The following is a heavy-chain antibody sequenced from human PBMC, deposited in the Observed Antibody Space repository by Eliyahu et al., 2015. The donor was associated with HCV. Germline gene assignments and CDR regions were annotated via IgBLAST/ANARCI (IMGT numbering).Heavy chain of an antibody. CDR1: GFTFTSSA. D-gene: IGHD5-12*01. J-gene: IGHJ4*02. CDR3: AADGYSGYGNYFDY. V-gene: IGHV1-58*01. Sequence: QMQLVQSGPEVKKPGTSVKVSCKASGFTFTSSAVQWVRQARGQRLEWIGWIVVGSGNTNYAQKFQERVTITRDMSTSTAYMELSSLRSEDTAVYYCAADGYSGYGNYFDYWGQGTLVTVSS. CDR2: IVVGSGNT.